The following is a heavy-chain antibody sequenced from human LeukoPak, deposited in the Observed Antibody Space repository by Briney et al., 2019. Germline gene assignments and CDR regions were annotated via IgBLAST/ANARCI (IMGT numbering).Heavy chain of an antibody. J-gene: IGHJ4*02. CDR2: ISASGSSP. Sequence: GGSLRLSCAASGFTFSSYAMSWVRQAPGKGLEWVAAISASGSSPYYADSVKGRFTISRDNSKNTLYLQMNSLRAEDTAVYYCAKGRYNFDSSGYFHYRGQGTLVTVSS. D-gene: IGHD3-22*01. V-gene: IGHV3-23*01. CDR1: GFTFSSYA. CDR3: AKGRYNFDSSGYFHY.